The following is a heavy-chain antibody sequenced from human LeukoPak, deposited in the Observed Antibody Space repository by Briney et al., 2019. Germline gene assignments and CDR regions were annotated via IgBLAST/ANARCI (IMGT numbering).Heavy chain of an antibody. CDR2: IYHTGST. J-gene: IGHJ4*02. D-gene: IGHD3-22*01. CDR3: ARWYYYDSSGYSPIDY. Sequence: PSETLSLTCTVSGYSISSGYNWGWIRQPPGKGLEWIGSIYHTGSTYYKTSLKSRVTISVDTSKNQFSLKLSSVTAADTAVYYCARWYYYDSSGYSPIDYWGQGTLVTVSS. CDR1: GYSISSGYN. V-gene: IGHV4-38-2*02.